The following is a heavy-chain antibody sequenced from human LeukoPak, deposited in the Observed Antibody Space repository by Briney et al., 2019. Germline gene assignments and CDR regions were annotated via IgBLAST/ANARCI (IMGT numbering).Heavy chain of an antibody. CDR2: INPNSGGT. CDR1: GSTFNGYY. D-gene: IGHD6-19*01. CDR3: ARRGAVPIEYLEY. Sequence: ASVTVSCTASGSTFNGYYIHWVRQAPGQGLEWMGWINPNSGGTNYAQKFQGRVTMTRDTSITTAYMELSGLGFDDTAEYYCARRGAVPIEYLEYWGQGTLVTVSS. V-gene: IGHV1-2*02. J-gene: IGHJ1*01.